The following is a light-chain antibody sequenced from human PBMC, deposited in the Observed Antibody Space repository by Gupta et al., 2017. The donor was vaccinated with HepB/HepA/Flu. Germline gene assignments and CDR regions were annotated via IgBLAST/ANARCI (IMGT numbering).Light chain of an antibody. CDR2: WAS. CDR1: QSVLYSSNNKNY. Sequence: DIVMTQSPDSLAVSLGERATINCKSSQSVLYSSNNKNYLAWYQQEPGQPPKLLIYWASTRESGVPDRFSGSGSGTDFTLTISSLQAEDVAVYYCQRDYSTALTFGGGTKVEIK. V-gene: IGKV4-1*01. J-gene: IGKJ4*01. CDR3: QRDYSTALT.